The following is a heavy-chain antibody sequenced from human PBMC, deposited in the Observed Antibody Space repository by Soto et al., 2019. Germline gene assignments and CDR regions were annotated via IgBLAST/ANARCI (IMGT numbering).Heavy chain of an antibody. Sequence: SETLSLTCTVSGGSISSGGYFWTWIRQHPGNGLEWIGCVHYTGSTYYNPSRQSRVTMSLDTSKNQFSLRLGSVTAADTAVYYCARQLKRSPAGSIHPPGQGTLGTLS. D-gene: IGHD1-26*01. CDR2: VHYTGST. V-gene: IGHV4-31*03. CDR3: ARQLKRSPAGSIHP. CDR1: GGSISSGGYF. J-gene: IGHJ5*02.